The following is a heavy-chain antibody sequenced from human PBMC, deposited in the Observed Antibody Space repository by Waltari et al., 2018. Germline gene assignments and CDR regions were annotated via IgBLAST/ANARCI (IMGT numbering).Heavy chain of an antibody. CDR3: AKDLFDCSGGLCYLIDN. CDR1: GFMFSRYA. CDR2: TWYDGSNK. D-gene: IGHD2-8*02. J-gene: IGHJ4*02. V-gene: IGHV3-33*06. Sequence: QVQMVESGGGVVQPGTSLRLSCETPGFMFSRYALHLVRQAPGKGLEWVAITWYDGSNKKYADSVRGRFTISRDNSKNTLYLQMNSLRAEDTAVYYCAKDLFDCSGGLCYLIDNWGQGTLVTVSS.